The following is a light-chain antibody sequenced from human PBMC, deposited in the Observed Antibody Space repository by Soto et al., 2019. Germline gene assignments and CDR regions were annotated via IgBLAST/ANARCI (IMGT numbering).Light chain of an antibody. CDR3: SSYTSSSTYV. V-gene: IGLV2-14*01. Sequence: SALTQPASVSGSPGQSITISCTGTSSDVGGYNYVSWYQQHPGKAPKLMIYEVTNRPSGVSNRFSGSKSGNTASLTISGLQAEDEADYYCSSYTSSSTYVFATGTKVTV. CDR1: SSDVGGYNY. CDR2: EVT. J-gene: IGLJ1*01.